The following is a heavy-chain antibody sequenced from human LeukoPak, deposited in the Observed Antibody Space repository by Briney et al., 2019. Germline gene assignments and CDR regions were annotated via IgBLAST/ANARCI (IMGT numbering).Heavy chain of an antibody. Sequence: PGRSLRLSCAASGFTFDDYAMHWVRQAPGKGLEWVSGISWNSGSIGYADSVKGRFTISRDNAKNSLYLQKNSLRAEDTALYYCAKGRGRFGELFGPIDYWGQGTLVTVSS. J-gene: IGHJ4*02. CDR2: ISWNSGSI. CDR3: AKGRGRFGELFGPIDY. CDR1: GFTFDDYA. V-gene: IGHV3-9*01. D-gene: IGHD3-10*01.